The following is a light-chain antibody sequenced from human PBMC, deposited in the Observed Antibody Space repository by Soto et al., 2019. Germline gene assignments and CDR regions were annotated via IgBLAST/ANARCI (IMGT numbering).Light chain of an antibody. CDR1: SSDVGGYNY. CDR3: CSYAGTYTLVV. CDR2: DVS. Sequence: QSVLTQPRSVSGSPGQSVTISCTGTSSDVGGYNYVSWYQQNPGKAPKLMIYDVSKRPSGVPDRFSGSKSDNTASLTISGLQAEDEADYYCCSYAGTYTLVVFGGGTKLTVL. V-gene: IGLV2-11*01. J-gene: IGLJ2*01.